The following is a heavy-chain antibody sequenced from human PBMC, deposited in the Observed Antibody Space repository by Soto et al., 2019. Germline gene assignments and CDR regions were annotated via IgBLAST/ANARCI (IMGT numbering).Heavy chain of an antibody. CDR1: GFTFSDYG. Sequence: SLRLSCAASGFTFSDYGIHWVRQAPGKGLEWVAVISYDGSNKYYAESVKGRFTISRDNSKNTLYLQMNSLRADDTAVYYCAKDHSDGDYTFDCWGQGTLVTVSS. CDR2: ISYDGSNK. D-gene: IGHD4-17*01. CDR3: AKDHSDGDYTFDC. V-gene: IGHV3-30*18. J-gene: IGHJ4*02.